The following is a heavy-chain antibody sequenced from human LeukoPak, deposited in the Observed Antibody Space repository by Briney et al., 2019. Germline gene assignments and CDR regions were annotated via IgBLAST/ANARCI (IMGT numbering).Heavy chain of an antibody. CDR3: ARSSRDYGFFDY. CDR1: GFTFSSYA. Sequence: GGSLRLSCAASGFTFSSYAMHWVRQAPGKGLEWVAVISYDGSNKYYADSVKGRFTISRDNSKNTLYLQMNSLRAEDTAVYYCARSSRDYGFFDYWGQGTLVTVSS. CDR2: ISYDGSNK. D-gene: IGHD4-17*01. J-gene: IGHJ4*02. V-gene: IGHV3-30*04.